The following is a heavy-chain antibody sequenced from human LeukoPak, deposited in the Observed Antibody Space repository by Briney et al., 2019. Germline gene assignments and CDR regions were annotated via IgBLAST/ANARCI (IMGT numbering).Heavy chain of an antibody. V-gene: IGHV3-74*01. CDR3: ARDVPHNWFDT. Sequence: GGSLRLSCAASGITFGNNWMHWVRQGPGKGLVWISRINSDGGGAIYADSVKGRFTVSRDNAKNTLYLQMNSLRAEDTAVYYCARDVPHNWFDTWGQRTLVTVSS. CDR1: GITFGNNW. CDR2: INSDGGGA. J-gene: IGHJ5*02.